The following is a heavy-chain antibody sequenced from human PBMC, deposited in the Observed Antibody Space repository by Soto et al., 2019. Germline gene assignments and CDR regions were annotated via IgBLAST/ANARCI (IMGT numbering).Heavy chain of an antibody. V-gene: IGHV1-18*01. CDR2: ISAYNGNT. CDR1: GYTFTSYG. Sequence: QVQLVQSGAEVKKPGASVKVSCKASGYTFTSYGISWVRQAPGQGLEWMGWISAYNGNTNYAQKLQGRVTMTTDTTTSTAYMELRSLRSDDTAVYYCARLTTWIQLWFGWDEFMDVWGQGTTVTVSS. J-gene: IGHJ6*02. CDR3: ARLTTWIQLWFGWDEFMDV. D-gene: IGHD5-18*01.